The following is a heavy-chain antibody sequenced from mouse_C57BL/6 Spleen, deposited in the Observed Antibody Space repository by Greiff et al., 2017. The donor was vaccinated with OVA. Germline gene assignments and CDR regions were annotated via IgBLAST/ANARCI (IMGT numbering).Heavy chain of an antibody. CDR1: GYTFTGYW. J-gene: IGHJ4*01. V-gene: IGHV1-9*01. Sequence: VQLQQSGAELMKPGASVKLSCKATGYTFTGYWIEWVKQRPGHGLEWIGEILPGSGSTNYNEKFKGRATVTADTSYNTAYMQLSSLTTEDSAIYYGARCYYSNYDYAMDYWGQGTSVTVSS. CDR3: ARCYYSNYDYAMDY. CDR2: ILPGSGST. D-gene: IGHD2-5*01.